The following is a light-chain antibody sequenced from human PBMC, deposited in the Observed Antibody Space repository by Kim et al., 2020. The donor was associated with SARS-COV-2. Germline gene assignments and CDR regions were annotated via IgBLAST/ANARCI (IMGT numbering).Light chain of an antibody. J-gene: IGLJ3*02. CDR3: GTWDNSRGGV. Sequence: PGQKVTISCSGSSSNIGKFAGSWYQQLPGTAPKLLIYANEKRPSGIPARFSGSKSGTSATLVITGLQTGDEADYYCGTWDNSRGGVFGGGTKLTVL. V-gene: IGLV1-51*01. CDR1: SSNIGKFA. CDR2: ANE.